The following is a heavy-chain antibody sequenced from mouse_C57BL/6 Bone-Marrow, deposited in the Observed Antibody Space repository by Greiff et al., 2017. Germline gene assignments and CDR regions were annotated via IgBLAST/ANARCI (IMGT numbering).Heavy chain of an antibody. J-gene: IGHJ4*01. Sequence: VQLKQSVAELVRPGASVKLSCTASGFNIKNTYMHWVKQRPEQGLEWIGRIDPANGNTKYAPKFQGKATITADTSSNTAYLQLSSLTSEDTAIYDGARYGNEIYYAMDYWGQGTSVTVSS. D-gene: IGHD2-10*02. CDR1: GFNIKNTY. V-gene: IGHV14-3*01. CDR3: ARYGNEIYYAMDY. CDR2: IDPANGNT.